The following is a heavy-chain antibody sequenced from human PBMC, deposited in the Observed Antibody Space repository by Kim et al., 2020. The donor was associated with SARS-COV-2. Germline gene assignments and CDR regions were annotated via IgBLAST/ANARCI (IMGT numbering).Heavy chain of an antibody. CDR3: ARSAVAGGYWYFDL. J-gene: IGHJ2*01. CDR1: GGSISSSSYY. Sequence: SETLSLTCTVSGGSISSSSYYWGWIRQPPGKGLEWIGSIYYSGSTYYNPSLKSRVTISVDTSKNQFSLKLSSVTAADTAVYYCARSAVAGGYWYFDLWGRGTLVTVSS. V-gene: IGHV4-39*01. D-gene: IGHD6-19*01. CDR2: IYYSGST.